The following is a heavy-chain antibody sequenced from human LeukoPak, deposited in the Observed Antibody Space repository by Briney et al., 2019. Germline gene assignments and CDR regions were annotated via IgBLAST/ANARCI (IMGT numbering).Heavy chain of an antibody. CDR1: GFTFSSYA. Sequence: PGGSLRLSCAASGFTFSSYAMSWVRQAPGKGLEWVASIKQDGSEKQYVDSVKGRFTISRDNAKDSLYLQMNSLRADDTAVFFCARVLRTAADAFDIWGQGTVVTVSS. J-gene: IGHJ3*02. D-gene: IGHD3-3*01. CDR3: ARVLRTAADAFDI. V-gene: IGHV3-7*03. CDR2: IKQDGSEK.